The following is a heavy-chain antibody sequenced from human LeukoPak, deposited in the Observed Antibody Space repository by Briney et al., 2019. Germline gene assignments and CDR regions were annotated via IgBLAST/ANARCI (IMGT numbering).Heavy chain of an antibody. V-gene: IGHV1-18*01. Sequence: GASVKVSCKASGYTFTSYGISWVRQAPGQGLEWMGWISAYNGNTNYAQKLQGRVTMTTDTSTSTAYMELRSLRSDDTAVYYCARDSGWGLLGGDPDDAFDIWGQGTMVTVSS. CDR2: ISAYNGNT. D-gene: IGHD1-26*01. J-gene: IGHJ3*02. CDR3: ARDSGWGLLGGDPDDAFDI. CDR1: GYTFTSYG.